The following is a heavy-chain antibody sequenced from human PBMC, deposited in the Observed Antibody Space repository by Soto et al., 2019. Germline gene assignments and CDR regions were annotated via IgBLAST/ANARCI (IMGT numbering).Heavy chain of an antibody. J-gene: IGHJ4*02. CDR1: GFAFSSYA. Sequence: GGSLRLSCAASGFAFSSYAMHWVRRAPGKGLEWVAVISYDAGNKYYADSVKGRFTISRDNSKKTMYLQMSSLRAEDTAVYYCARAFSRGWYGDFDFWGQGTLVTVSS. CDR2: ISYDAGNK. CDR3: ARAFSRGWYGDFDF. V-gene: IGHV3-30-3*01. D-gene: IGHD6-19*01.